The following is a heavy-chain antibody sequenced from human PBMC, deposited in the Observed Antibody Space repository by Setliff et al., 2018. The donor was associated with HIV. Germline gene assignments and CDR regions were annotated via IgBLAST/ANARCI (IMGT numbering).Heavy chain of an antibody. CDR1: GDSISGYY. CDR2: MYSSGNT. Sequence: SETLSLTCTISGDSISGYYWSWIRQPAGKGLEWIGRMYSSGNTNYSPSLSSRVTISVDTSKNQFSLKLSSVIAADTAVYYCARIFGDQGYYYGMDVWGQGTTVTVSS. J-gene: IGHJ6*02. V-gene: IGHV4-4*07. CDR3: ARIFGDQGYYYGMDV. D-gene: IGHD3-3*01.